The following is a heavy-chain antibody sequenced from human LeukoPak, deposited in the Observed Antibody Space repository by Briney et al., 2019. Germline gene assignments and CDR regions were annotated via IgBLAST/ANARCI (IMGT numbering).Heavy chain of an antibody. V-gene: IGHV1-69*04. CDR2: IIPILGIA. D-gene: IGHD3-22*01. CDR3: ARRLNYYDCSGLINLHFDY. CDR1: GGTFSSYA. J-gene: IGHJ4*02. Sequence: SVKVSCKASGGTFSSYAISWVRQAPGQGLEWMGRIIPILGIANYAQKFQGRVTITADKSTSTAYMELSSLRSEDTAVYYCARRLNYYDCSGLINLHFDYWGQGTLVTVSS.